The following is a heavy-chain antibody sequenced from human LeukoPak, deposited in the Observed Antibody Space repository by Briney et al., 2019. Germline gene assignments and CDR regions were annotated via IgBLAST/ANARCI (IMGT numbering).Heavy chain of an antibody. CDR2: ISSSNSYI. Sequence: AGGSLRLSCAASGFTFSSYSMNWVRQAPGKGLEWVSSISSSNSYIYYADSVKGRFTISRDNAKNSLYLQMNSLRAEDTAVYYCAKGGPYDSSGYPLDYWGQGTLVTVSS. CDR1: GFTFSSYS. CDR3: AKGGPYDSSGYPLDY. J-gene: IGHJ4*02. V-gene: IGHV3-21*01. D-gene: IGHD3-22*01.